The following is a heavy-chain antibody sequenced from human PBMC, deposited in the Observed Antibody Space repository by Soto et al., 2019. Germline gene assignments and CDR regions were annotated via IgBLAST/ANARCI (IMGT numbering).Heavy chain of an antibody. CDR1: GGSISSGGYS. V-gene: IGHV4-30-2*01. CDR3: ARAPGYCSSTSCLSGNYGMDV. D-gene: IGHD2-2*01. J-gene: IGHJ6*02. CDR2: IYHSGST. Sequence: SETLSLTCAVSGGSISSGGYSWSWIRQPPGKGLEWIGYIYHSGSTYYNPSLKSRVTISVDRSKNQFSLKLSSVTAADTAVYYCARAPGYCSSTSCLSGNYGMDVWGQGTTVTVSS.